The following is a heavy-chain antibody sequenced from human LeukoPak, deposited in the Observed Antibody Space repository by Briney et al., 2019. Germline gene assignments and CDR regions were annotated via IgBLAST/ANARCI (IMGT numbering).Heavy chain of an antibody. Sequence: SSETLSLTCTVSSGSISSGDYYWSWIRQPPGKGLEWIGYIYYSGSTYYNPSLKSRVTISVDTSKNQFSLKLSSVTAADTAVYYCASLMKYDLWSGYSRGGYFDYWGQGTLVTVSS. CDR3: ASLMKYDLWSGYSRGGYFDY. J-gene: IGHJ4*02. CDR2: IYYSGST. CDR1: SGSISSGDYY. V-gene: IGHV4-30-4*01. D-gene: IGHD3-3*01.